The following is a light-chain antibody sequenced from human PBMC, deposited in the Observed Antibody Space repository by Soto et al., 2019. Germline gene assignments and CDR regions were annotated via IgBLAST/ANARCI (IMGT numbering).Light chain of an antibody. J-gene: IGKJ3*01. V-gene: IGKV1-39*01. CDR2: AAS. Sequence: DIQMNQSPSSLSASVGDRVTITCRARQSISSYLNWYQQKPGKAPNLLIYAASSLQSGVPSKFSGSGSGTDFTLPISSLQPEDFATYYCQQSYSSPLTFGPGTKVDIK. CDR1: QSISSY. CDR3: QQSYSSPLT.